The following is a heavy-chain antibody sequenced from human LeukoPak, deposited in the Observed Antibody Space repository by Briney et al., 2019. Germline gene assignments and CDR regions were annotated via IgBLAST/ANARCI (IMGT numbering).Heavy chain of an antibody. CDR3: ARHTLGGDSSGYYYGPSYYYMDV. V-gene: IGHV4-59*01. D-gene: IGHD3-22*01. J-gene: IGHJ6*03. Sequence: SETLSLTCTASGGSISSYYWSWIRQPPGKGLEWIGYIYYSGSTNYNPSLKSRVTISVDTSKNQFSLKLSSVTAADTAVYYCARHTLGGDSSGYYYGPSYYYMDVWGKGTTVTVSS. CDR2: IYYSGST. CDR1: GGSISSYY.